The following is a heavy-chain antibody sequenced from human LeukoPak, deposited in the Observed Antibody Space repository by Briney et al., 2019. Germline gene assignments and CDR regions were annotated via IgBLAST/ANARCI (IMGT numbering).Heavy chain of an antibody. CDR2: IYHSGST. V-gene: IGHV4-30-2*01. Sequence: SETLSLTCTVSGGSISSGGYYWSWIRQPPGKGLEWIGYIYHSGSTYYNPSLKSRVTISVDRSKNQFSLKLSSVTAADTAVYYCARSHCRGGSCYYYYMDVWGKGTTVTVSS. J-gene: IGHJ6*03. D-gene: IGHD2-15*01. CDR3: ARSHCRGGSCYYYYMDV. CDR1: GGSISSGGYY.